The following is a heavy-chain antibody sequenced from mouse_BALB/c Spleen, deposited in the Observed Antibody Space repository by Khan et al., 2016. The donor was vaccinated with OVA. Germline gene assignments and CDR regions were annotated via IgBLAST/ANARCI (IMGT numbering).Heavy chain of an antibody. CDR3: AREGNYYYYYAMDY. CDR2: IDPANGNT. D-gene: IGHD2-1*01. J-gene: IGHJ4*01. CDR1: GFNIKDTY. V-gene: IGHV14-3*02. Sequence: VQLKESGAELVKPGASVKLSCTASGFNIKDTYMHWVKQRPEQGLEWIGRIDPANGNTKYDPKFQGKATITADTSSNTAYLQLSSPTSEDTAVYYCAREGNYYYYYAMDYWGQGTSVTVSS.